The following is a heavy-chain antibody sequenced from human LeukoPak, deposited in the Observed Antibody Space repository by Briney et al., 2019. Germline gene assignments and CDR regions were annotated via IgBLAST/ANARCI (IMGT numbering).Heavy chain of an antibody. J-gene: IGHJ4*02. CDR3: ASRKLGNDY. CDR2: IYYTGST. D-gene: IGHD7-27*01. CDR1: GGSVSDYY. V-gene: IGHV4-59*02. Sequence: SETLSLTCTISGGSVSDYYWSWIRQSPGKGLEWIGYIYYTGSTSYNPSLKSRVTISADTSKNEFSLKLNSVTAADTAVYYCASRKLGNDYWGQGTLVTVSS.